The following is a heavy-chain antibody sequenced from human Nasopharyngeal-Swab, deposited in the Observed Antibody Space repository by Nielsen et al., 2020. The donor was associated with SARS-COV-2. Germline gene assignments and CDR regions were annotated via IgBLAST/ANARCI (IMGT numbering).Heavy chain of an antibody. D-gene: IGHD1-26*01. CDR1: GFTFSSYD. CDR2: IGTAGYT. Sequence: GGSLRLSCAASGFTFSSYDMPWVRQATGKGLEWVSAIGTAGYTYYPGSVKGRFTISRENAKNSLYLQMNSLRAGDTAVYYCARGDGSYYSYYYYYMDVWGKGTTVTVSS. J-gene: IGHJ6*03. CDR3: ARGDGSYYSYYYYYMDV. V-gene: IGHV3-13*01.